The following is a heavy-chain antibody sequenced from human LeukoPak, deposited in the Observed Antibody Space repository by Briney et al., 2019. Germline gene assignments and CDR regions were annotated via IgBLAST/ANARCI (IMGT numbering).Heavy chain of an antibody. J-gene: IGHJ6*02. D-gene: IGHD3-10*01. Sequence: GGSLRLSCAASGFSFSKYAMHWVRQAPGQGPECVAMISHDGSHEYHADSVKGRFTISRDNSKNTLYLQMNSLRAEDAAVYYCARGHVMGSGSYSAYYYSGMDVWGQGTTVTVSS. CDR3: ARGHVMGSGSYSAYYYSGMDV. CDR1: GFSFSKYA. V-gene: IGHV3-30*14. CDR2: ISHDGSHE.